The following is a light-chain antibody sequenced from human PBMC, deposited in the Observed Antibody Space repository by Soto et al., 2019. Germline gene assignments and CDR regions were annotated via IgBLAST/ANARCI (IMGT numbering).Light chain of an antibody. J-gene: IGKJ5*01. CDR1: ESVRSG. CDR3: RQYNDWPTIT. CDR2: GAS. V-gene: IGKV3-15*01. Sequence: EVVLTQSPATLSVPPGDRATLSCRASESVRSGLAWYQQKPGQAPRLLIYGASIRAADVPPRFSGSGSGTEFTLTINSLQSEDFAVYYCRQYNDWPTITFGQGTRLETK.